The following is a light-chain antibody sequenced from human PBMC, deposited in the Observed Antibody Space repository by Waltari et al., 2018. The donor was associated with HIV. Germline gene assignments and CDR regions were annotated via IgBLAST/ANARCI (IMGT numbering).Light chain of an antibody. Sequence: QSTLTQPPSASGSPGQSVTISCTGTSSDIGGYNSVSCYQQHPGKAPQLIMTEVTKRPSGVPDRFSGSKSGNTASLTVSGLQADDEALYYCSSFAPTNKFYVLFGGGTTLTVL. CDR1: SSDIGGYNS. CDR3: SSFAPTNKFYVL. V-gene: IGLV2-8*01. CDR2: EVT. J-gene: IGLJ2*01.